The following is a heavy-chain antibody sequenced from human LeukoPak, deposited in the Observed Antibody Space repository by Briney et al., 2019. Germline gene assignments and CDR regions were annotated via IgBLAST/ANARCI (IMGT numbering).Heavy chain of an antibody. CDR2: VSYSGTT. CDR1: DGSISSYY. V-gene: IGHV4-59*01. J-gene: IGHJ4*02. CDR3: ARFRSAVAGTYNYYYLDV. Sequence: SETLSPTCTVSDGSISSYYWSWIRLPPGKGLEYIGYVSYSGTTNYNPSLKSRLTISLDTSKNQISLRLSSVTAADTAVYYCARFRSAVAGTYNYYYLDVWGQGTLVTVSS. D-gene: IGHD6-19*01.